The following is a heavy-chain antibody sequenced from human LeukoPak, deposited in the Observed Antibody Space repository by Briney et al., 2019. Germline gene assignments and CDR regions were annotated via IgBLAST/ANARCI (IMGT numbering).Heavy chain of an antibody. Sequence: SETLSLTCTVSGGSISSGSYYWRWIRQPAGKGLEWIGRIYTSGSTNYNPSLKSRVTISVDTSKNQFSLKLSSVTAADTAVYYCVYLGDYFDYWGQGTLVTVSS. CDR3: VYLGDYFDY. V-gene: IGHV4-61*02. CDR1: GGSISSGSYY. J-gene: IGHJ4*02. D-gene: IGHD7-27*01. CDR2: IYTSGST.